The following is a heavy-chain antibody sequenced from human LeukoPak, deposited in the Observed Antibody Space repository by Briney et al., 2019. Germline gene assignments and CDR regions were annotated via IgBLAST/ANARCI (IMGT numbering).Heavy chain of an antibody. CDR2: ISSSSSYI. D-gene: IGHD3-10*01. J-gene: IGHJ3*02. CDR1: GFTFSSYS. Sequence: GGSLRLSCAASGFTFSSYSMNWVRQAPGKGLEWVSSISSSSSYIYYADSVKGRFTISRDNAKNSLYLQMNSLGAEDTALYYCAKDTVYGSGGMAFDIWGQGTMVTVSS. CDR3: AKDTVYGSGGMAFDI. V-gene: IGHV3-21*04.